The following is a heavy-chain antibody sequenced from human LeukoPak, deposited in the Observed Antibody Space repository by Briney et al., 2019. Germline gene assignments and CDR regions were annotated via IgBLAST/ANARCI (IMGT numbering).Heavy chain of an antibody. CDR2: ISWNSGSI. CDR3: AKDVGYSGYDYVDY. Sequence: QAGGSLRLSCAASGFTFDDYAMHWVRQAPGKGLEWVSGISWNSGSIGYADSVKGRFTISRDNAKNSLYLQMNSLRAEDTALYYWAKDVGYSGYDYVDYWGQGTLVTASS. CDR1: GFTFDDYA. V-gene: IGHV3-9*01. D-gene: IGHD5-12*01. J-gene: IGHJ4*02.